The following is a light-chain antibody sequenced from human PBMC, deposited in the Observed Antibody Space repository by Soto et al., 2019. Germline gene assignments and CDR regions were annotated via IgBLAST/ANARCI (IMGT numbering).Light chain of an antibody. V-gene: IGKV3-11*01. CDR3: QQRSRT. CDR1: ESVSRY. Sequence: EIVLTQSPATLSLSPGETATLSCRASESVSRYVAWYQQKPGQAPRLLIYDASNRATGIPTRFSGSGSGTDFTLTISSLEPDDFAVYYCQQRSRTCGGGTKVEI. CDR2: DAS. J-gene: IGKJ4*01.